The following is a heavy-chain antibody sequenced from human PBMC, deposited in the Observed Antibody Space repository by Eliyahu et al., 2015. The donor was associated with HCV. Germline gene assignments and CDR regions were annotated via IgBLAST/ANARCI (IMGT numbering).Heavy chain of an antibody. CDR1: XGSITTYY. J-gene: IGHJ5*02. Sequence: QVQLQESGPGLVKPSETLSLTCTVSXGSITTYYWSWIRQPPGKGLEWIGYIHYSGSTNYNPSLKSRVTISLDTSKNQFSLNLTSVTAADTAMYYCASGGGGIAVTGTGGWFDPWGQGTLVTVSS. CDR2: IHYSGST. D-gene: IGHD6-19*01. V-gene: IGHV4-59*01. CDR3: ASGGGGIAVTGTGGWFDP.